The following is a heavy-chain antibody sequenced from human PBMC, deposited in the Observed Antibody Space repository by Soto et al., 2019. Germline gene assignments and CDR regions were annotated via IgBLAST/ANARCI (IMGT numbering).Heavy chain of an antibody. Sequence: PSETLSLTCAVYGGSFSGYYWSWIRQPPGKGLEWIGEINHSGSTNYNPSLKSRVTISVDTSKNQFSLKLSSVTAADTAVYYCARGRFLEWLDPWGQGTLVTVSS. V-gene: IGHV4-34*01. CDR1: GGSFSGYY. J-gene: IGHJ5*02. CDR2: INHSGST. CDR3: ARGRFLEWLDP. D-gene: IGHD3-3*01.